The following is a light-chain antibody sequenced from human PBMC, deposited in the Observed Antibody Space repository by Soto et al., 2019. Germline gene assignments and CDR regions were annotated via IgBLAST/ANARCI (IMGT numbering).Light chain of an antibody. CDR1: SSNIGSNP. J-gene: IGLJ3*02. V-gene: IGLV1-44*01. CDR3: ATWEDTLYGPV. CDR2: RNN. Sequence: QSLLTQPPSASGTPGQTVTMSCSGSSSNIGSNPVQWYQQFPGTAPKLLIYRNNQRPSGVPDRFSGSKSGTSASLAISGVQPEDEADYHCATWEDTLYGPVFGGGTKLTVL.